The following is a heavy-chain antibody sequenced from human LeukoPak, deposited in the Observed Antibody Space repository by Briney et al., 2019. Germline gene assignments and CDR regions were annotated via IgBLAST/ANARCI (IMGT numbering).Heavy chain of an antibody. CDR1: GFTFSRYW. D-gene: IGHD6-13*01. CDR2: INSDGSST. CDR3: ARGLRGYSSCCKDY. Sequence: GGSLRLSCAASGFTFSRYWMHWVRQAPGKGLVWVSRINSDGSSTTYADSVKGRFTISRDNAKNTLYLQMNSLRAEDTAVYYCARGLRGYSSCCKDYWGQGTLVTVSS. V-gene: IGHV3-74*01. J-gene: IGHJ4*02.